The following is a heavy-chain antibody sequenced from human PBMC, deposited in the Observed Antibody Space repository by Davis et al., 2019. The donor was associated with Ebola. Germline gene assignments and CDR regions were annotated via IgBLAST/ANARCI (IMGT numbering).Heavy chain of an antibody. Sequence: SETLSLTCAVYGGSFSGYYWSWIRQPPGKGLEWIGYIYYSGSTNYNPSLKSRVTISVDTSKNQFSLKLSSVTAADTAVYYCARLPPYCSGGSCYPDYWGQGTLVTVSS. D-gene: IGHD2-15*01. V-gene: IGHV4-59*08. CDR3: ARLPPYCSGGSCYPDY. CDR1: GGSFSGYY. CDR2: IYYSGST. J-gene: IGHJ4*02.